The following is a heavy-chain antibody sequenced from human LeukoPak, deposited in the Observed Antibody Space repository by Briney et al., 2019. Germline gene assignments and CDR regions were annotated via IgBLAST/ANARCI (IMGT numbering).Heavy chain of an antibody. D-gene: IGHD6-19*01. CDR2: IIPIFGTA. V-gene: IGHV1-69*13. J-gene: IGHJ5*02. Sequence: SVKVSCKASGGTFSSYAISWVRQAPGQGLEWMGGIIPIFGTANYAQKFQGRVTITADESTSTAYMELSSLRSEDTAVYYCARDGTDGWYWFDPWGQGTLVTVSS. CDR1: GGTFSSYA. CDR3: ARDGTDGWYWFDP.